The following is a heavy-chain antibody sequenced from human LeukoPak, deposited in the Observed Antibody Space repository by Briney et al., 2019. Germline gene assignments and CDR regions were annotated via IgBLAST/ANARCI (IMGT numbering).Heavy chain of an antibody. Sequence: NSSKTLSLTCTVSSASFSSYYWSWIRQPPGKGLEWIGYSRNSGFTKYNASLKSRVTISIDTSQNQFSLKLTSVTAADTAVYYCARHGQQLENNAFDMWGQGTMVTVSS. CDR1: SASFSSYY. V-gene: IGHV4-59*08. J-gene: IGHJ3*02. D-gene: IGHD6-13*01. CDR3: ARHGQQLENNAFDM. CDR2: SRNSGFT.